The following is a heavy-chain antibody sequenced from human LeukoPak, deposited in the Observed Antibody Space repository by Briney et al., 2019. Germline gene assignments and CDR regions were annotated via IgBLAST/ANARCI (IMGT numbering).Heavy chain of an antibody. CDR1: GVTSNNYA. CDR2: ISGSGDRT. D-gene: IGHD6-19*01. CDR3: ARVKGSGWYEVDY. Sequence: GGSLRLSCAASGVTSNNYAMSWVRQAPGKGLEWVSGISGSGDRTYYADSVKGRFTISRDNAKNSLYLQMNSLRAEDTAVYHCARVKGSGWYEVDYWGQGTLVTVSS. V-gene: IGHV3-23*01. J-gene: IGHJ4*02.